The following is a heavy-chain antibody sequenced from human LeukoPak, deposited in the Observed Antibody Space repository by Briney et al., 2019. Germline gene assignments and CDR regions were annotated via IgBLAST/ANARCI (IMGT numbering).Heavy chain of an antibody. CDR2: ITGNGGST. V-gene: IGHV3-23*01. CDR1: GFTFNDYA. J-gene: IGHJ4*02. D-gene: IGHD2-2*01. CDR3: AKDLAPAAY. Sequence: PGGSLRLSCAASGFTFNDYAMNWVRQAPGEGLEWVSGITGNGGSTYYADFVKGRFTISRDTSKNTLYLQMNSLRAEDTAVYYCAKDLAPAAYWGQGTLVTVSS.